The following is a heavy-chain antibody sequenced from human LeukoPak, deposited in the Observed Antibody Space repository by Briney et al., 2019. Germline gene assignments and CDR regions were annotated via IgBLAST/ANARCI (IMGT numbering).Heavy chain of an antibody. CDR3: AKAAGSYSSGWYFGH. Sequence: GGSLRLSRAASGFTFSDYAMTWVRQAPGKGLEWVSSISGSGNSPYYADSVKGRATISRDNSKDTLYLQVYSLRAEDTAIYYCAKAAGSYSSGWYFGHWGQGTLVTVSS. CDR1: GFTFSDYA. D-gene: IGHD6-19*01. J-gene: IGHJ4*02. V-gene: IGHV3-23*01. CDR2: ISGSGNSP.